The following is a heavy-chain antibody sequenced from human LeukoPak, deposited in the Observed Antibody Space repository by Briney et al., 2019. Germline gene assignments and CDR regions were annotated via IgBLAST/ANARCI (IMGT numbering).Heavy chain of an antibody. CDR1: GGTFSSYA. Sequence: ASVKVSCKASGGTFSSYAISWVRQAPGQGLEWMGGIIPIFGTANYAQKFQGRVTITTDESTSTAYMELSSLRSGDTAVYYCARPGFGADNGFDYWGQGTLVTVSS. CDR3: ARPGFGADNGFDY. V-gene: IGHV1-69*05. CDR2: IIPIFGTA. J-gene: IGHJ4*02. D-gene: IGHD3-10*01.